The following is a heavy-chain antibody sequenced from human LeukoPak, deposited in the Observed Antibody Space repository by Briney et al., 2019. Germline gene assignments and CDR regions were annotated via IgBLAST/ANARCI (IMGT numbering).Heavy chain of an antibody. CDR2: IRYDGSDK. Sequence: AGESLRLSCAAPGFTFISYGMNWVRRAPGKGLGWVAFIRYDGSDKYFADSVKGRFTISRNNSENTLYLQMNSLRGEDTAVYYCAKVGSYYDSDYWGQGTLVTVSS. D-gene: IGHD1-26*01. J-gene: IGHJ4*02. V-gene: IGHV3-30*02. CDR1: GFTFISYG. CDR3: AKVGSYYDSDY.